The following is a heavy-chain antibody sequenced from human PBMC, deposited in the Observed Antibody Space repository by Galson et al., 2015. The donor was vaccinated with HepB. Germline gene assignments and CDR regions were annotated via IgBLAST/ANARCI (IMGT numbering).Heavy chain of an antibody. CDR3: AKTGRAASYFDY. J-gene: IGHJ4*02. D-gene: IGHD7-27*01. CDR1: GFTFSSYA. V-gene: IGHV3-23*01. CDR2: IGGNGVNT. Sequence: SLRLSCAASGFTFSSYAMSWVRQAPGKGLEWVSTIGGNGVNTYYANSVKGRFTISRDNSKNTLYLQLSSLRAEDTAIYYCAKTGRAASYFDYWGQGTLVSDSS.